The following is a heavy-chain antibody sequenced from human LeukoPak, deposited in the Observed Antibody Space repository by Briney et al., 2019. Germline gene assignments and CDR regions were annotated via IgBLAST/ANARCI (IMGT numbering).Heavy chain of an antibody. V-gene: IGHV2-5*02. CDR2: IYWDDYN. D-gene: IGHD6-19*01. J-gene: IGHJ5*02. CDR1: GFSLKSNGVG. Sequence: TGPTLVNPTQALTLTCTFSGFSLKSNGVGVGWFRQPPGKALEWLALIYWDDYNRYSPSLRSRLTITKDTSKNQVVLTMTNTDAVDTATYYCAHRAVSATGWFDPWGQGTLVTVSS. CDR3: AHRAVSATGWFDP.